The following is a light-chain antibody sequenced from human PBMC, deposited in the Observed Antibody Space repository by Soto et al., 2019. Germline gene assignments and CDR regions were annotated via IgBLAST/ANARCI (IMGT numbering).Light chain of an antibody. J-gene: IGKJ2*01. Sequence: EIVLTQSPGTLSWSPGERATLSCRASQSVSSSLAWYQQKPGQAPRLLIYGAASRATGIPDRFSGSGSGTDFTLTISRLEPEDFAVYFCQQYGSSPYTFGQGTKVDI. CDR3: QQYGSSPYT. CDR1: QSVSSS. CDR2: GAA. V-gene: IGKV3-20*01.